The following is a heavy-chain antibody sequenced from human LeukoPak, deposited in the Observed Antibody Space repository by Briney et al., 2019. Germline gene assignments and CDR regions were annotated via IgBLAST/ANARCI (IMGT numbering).Heavy chain of an antibody. J-gene: IGHJ5*02. CDR1: GDSVSSNSAA. Sequence: SQTLSLTCAISGDSVSSNSAAWNWIRQSPSRGLEWLGRTYYRSKWYNDYAVSVKSRITINPDTSKNQFSLQLSSVTPEDTAVFYCAGGYSSGGKWFDPWGQGTLVTVSS. CDR2: TYYRSKWYN. CDR3: AGGYSSGGKWFDP. V-gene: IGHV6-1*01. D-gene: IGHD6-19*01.